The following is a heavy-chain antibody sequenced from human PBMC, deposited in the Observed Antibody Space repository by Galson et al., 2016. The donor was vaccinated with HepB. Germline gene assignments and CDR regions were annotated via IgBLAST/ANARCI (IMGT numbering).Heavy chain of an antibody. D-gene: IGHD3-22*01. Sequence: SLRLSCAASGFCLSSYWMSWVRQAPGKGLEWVASIDQSERERDYVDSVKGRLTISRDNAKNALYLQMNSLSVEDTAVYHCVRKRDYYESKKGWFDHWGQGALVTVSS. CDR1: GFCLSSYW. J-gene: IGHJ5*02. CDR3: VRKRDYYESKKGWFDH. CDR2: IDQSERER. V-gene: IGHV3-7*03.